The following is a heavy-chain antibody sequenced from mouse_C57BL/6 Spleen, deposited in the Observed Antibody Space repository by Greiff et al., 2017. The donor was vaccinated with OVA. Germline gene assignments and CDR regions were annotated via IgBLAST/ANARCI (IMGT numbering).Heavy chain of an antibody. J-gene: IGHJ2*01. V-gene: IGHV1-64*01. CDR2: IHPNSGST. CDR3: ARSYYYGSSYY. D-gene: IGHD1-1*01. Sequence: QVQLKQPGAELVKPGASVKLSCKASGYTFTSYWMHWVKQRPGQGLEWIGMIHPNSGSTNYNEKFKSKATLTVDKSSSTAYMQLSSLTSEDSAVYYCARSYYYGSSYYWGQGTTLTVSS. CDR1: GYTFTSYW.